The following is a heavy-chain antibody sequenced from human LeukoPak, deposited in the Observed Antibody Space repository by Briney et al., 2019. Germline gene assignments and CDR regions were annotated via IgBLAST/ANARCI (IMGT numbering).Heavy chain of an antibody. CDR1: GGSISSYY. Sequence: SETLSLTCTVSGGSISSYYWSWIRQPPGKGLEWIGYIYYSGTTNYNPSLESRVTISVDTSKNQFSLKLTSVTAADTAVYYCAREYSYGHLQYFYYWGQGTLVTVSS. CDR3: AREYSYGHLQYFYY. D-gene: IGHD5-18*01. J-gene: IGHJ4*02. V-gene: IGHV4-59*01. CDR2: IYYSGTT.